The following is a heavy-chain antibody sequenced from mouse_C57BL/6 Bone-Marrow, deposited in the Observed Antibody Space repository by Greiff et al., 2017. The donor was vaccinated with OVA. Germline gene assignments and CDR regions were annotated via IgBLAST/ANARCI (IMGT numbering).Heavy chain of an antibody. J-gene: IGHJ1*03. CDR1: GYTFTDYY. CDR3: ARSQLMLLYWYFDV. D-gene: IGHD3-2*02. Sequence: EVQLQQSGPELVKPGASVTLSCKASGYTFTDYYMTWVQQSHGKSLAWIGDINPNNGGTSYNQKFKGKATLTVDKSSSTAYMERRSLTSEDSAVYDCARSQLMLLYWYFDVWGTGTTVTVSS. CDR2: INPNNGGT. V-gene: IGHV1-26*01.